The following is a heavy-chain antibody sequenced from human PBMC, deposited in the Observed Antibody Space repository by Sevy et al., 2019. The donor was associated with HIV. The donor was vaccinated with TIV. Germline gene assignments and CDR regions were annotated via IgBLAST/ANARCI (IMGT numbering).Heavy chain of an antibody. CDR2: LSFGCGEI. CDR3: AREGCTKPHDY. J-gene: IGHJ4*02. Sequence: GGSLRLSCAASGFTFRIIYMSWVRQPPGKGLEWVSTLSFGCGEINHADSVKGRFTISRDNSKNSLYLQMNNLRAEDTAVYYCAREGCTKPHDYWGQGTLVTVSS. CDR1: GFTFRIIY. D-gene: IGHD2-8*01. V-gene: IGHV3-23*01.